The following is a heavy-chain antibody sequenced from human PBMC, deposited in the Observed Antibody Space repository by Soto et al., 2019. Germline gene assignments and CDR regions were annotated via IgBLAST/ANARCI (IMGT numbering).Heavy chain of an antibody. Sequence: EVQLVESGGGLVQPGGSLRLSCAASGFTVSSYWMSWVRQDPGKGPEWLTNIKQDGSEQYYMDSLKGRFTISINNAKNSLYLQMNSLRAEDTAVYYCASIALIRGLFDSVQCYCGQGTLFTVSS. V-gene: IGHV3-7*01. CDR1: GFTVSSYW. J-gene: IGHJ4*02. D-gene: IGHD3-10*01. CDR3: ASIALIRGLFDSVQCY. CDR2: IKQDGSEQ.